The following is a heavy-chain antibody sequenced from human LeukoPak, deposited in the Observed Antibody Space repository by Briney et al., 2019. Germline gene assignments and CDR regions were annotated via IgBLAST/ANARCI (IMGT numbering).Heavy chain of an antibody. CDR3: AGTINYDNTDYYSMVAY. CDR1: GFSVSSNS. CDR2: IYSGGST. D-gene: IGHD3-22*01. Sequence: PGGSLRLSCEASGFSVSSNSMTWVRQAPGKGLQWVSVIYSGGSTFYADSVKGRFTVSRDNSKNMMYLQMNSLRGEDTAVYYCAGTINYDNTDYYSMVAYWGQGTLVTVSS. J-gene: IGHJ4*02. V-gene: IGHV3-53*01.